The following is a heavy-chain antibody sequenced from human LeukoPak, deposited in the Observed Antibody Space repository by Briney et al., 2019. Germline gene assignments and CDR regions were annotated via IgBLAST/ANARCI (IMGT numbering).Heavy chain of an antibody. CDR2: ISSGSRRI. D-gene: IGHD6-6*01. CDR1: RFDFSKYT. Sequence: PGGSLRLSCAASRFDFSKYTMSWVRQAPGKGLEWVSSISSGSRRIHYADSMRGRFTISRDNAKSSVYLQMHNLRVEDTATYFCARVVLDHFWGRGTLVTVSS. J-gene: IGHJ4*02. V-gene: IGHV3-21*06. CDR3: ARVVLDHF.